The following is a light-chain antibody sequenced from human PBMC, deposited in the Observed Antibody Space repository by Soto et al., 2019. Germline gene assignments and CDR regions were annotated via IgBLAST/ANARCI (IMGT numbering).Light chain of an antibody. CDR1: QSVSTY. V-gene: IGKV3-11*01. CDR2: DAS. J-gene: IGKJ5*01. CDR3: QQRSNWIT. Sequence: VLTQCAATRSLSPVEVSTLSCWASQSVSTYLAWYQQKPGQAPRLLIYDASSRATGIPARFSCSGSGTDFTLTISSVEPEDFAVYYCQQRSNWITFGQGTRLEI.